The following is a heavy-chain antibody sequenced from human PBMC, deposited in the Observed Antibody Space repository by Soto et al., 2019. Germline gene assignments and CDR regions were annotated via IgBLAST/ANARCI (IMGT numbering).Heavy chain of an antibody. D-gene: IGHD3-3*01. V-gene: IGHV4-39*01. CDR3: ARINVTIDL. J-gene: IGHJ4*02. CDR1: GGSINTYNLF. Sequence: SETLSLTCTVSGGSINTYNLFWAWVRQPPGKGLEWIASIHYGGNAYYSPSLSTRVTISRDTSDNRVSLEMTSVTAADTAVYYCARINVTIDLWGQGTLLTVSS. CDR2: IHYGGNA.